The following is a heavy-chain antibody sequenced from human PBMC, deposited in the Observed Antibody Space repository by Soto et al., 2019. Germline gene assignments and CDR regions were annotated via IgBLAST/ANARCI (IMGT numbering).Heavy chain of an antibody. V-gene: IGHV1-3*01. CDR3: ARGYYGGTYYFDMHA. CDR2: INAGNGNT. D-gene: IGHD4-17*01. CDR1: VYTITKYG. Sequence: GAAVMVCSKAPVYTITKYGMHWVRHAPGQRLEWMGWINAGNGNTKYSQKFQGRVTITRDTSASTAYMELSSLRSEDTAVYYCARGYYGGTYYFDMHARGQGITVT. J-gene: IGHJ6*02.